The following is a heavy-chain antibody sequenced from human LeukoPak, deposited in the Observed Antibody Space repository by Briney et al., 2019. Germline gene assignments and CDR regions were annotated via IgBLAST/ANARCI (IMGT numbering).Heavy chain of an antibody. J-gene: IGHJ6*03. Sequence: GGSLRLSCAASGITFDDYGMTWVRQGPGKGLEWVSGINWNGVSTDYADSVKGRFTISRDNAKNSLYLEMNSLTVEDTALYYCARGLQPYYYMDVWGKGTTVTVSS. CDR2: INWNGVST. CDR1: GITFDDYG. V-gene: IGHV3-20*04. D-gene: IGHD4-11*01. CDR3: ARGLQPYYYMDV.